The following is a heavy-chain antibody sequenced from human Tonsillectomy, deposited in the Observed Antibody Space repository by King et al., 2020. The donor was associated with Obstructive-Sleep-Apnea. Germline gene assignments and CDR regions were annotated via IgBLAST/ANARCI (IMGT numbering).Heavy chain of an antibody. Sequence: VQLVESGGGLVQPGGSLRLSCAASGFTFSSYTMSWVRQAPGKGLEWVSGISGRGVHTYFADSVKGRFTISRDNSKDTLYLQMNRLRAEDTAVYYCAKAYLGEDYWGQGTLVTVSS. D-gene: IGHD3-16*01. CDR2: ISGRGVHT. V-gene: IGHV3-23*04. CDR1: GFTFSSYT. CDR3: AKAYLGEDY. J-gene: IGHJ4*02.